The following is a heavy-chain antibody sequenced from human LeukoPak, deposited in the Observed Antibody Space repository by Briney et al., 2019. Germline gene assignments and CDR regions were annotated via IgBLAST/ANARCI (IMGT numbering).Heavy chain of an antibody. V-gene: IGHV3-21*01. D-gene: IGHD4-23*01. CDR2: ISSSSSYI. CDR1: GFTFSSYS. Sequence: GGSLRLSCAASGFTFSSYSMNWVRQAPGKGLEWVSSISSSSSYIYYADSVKGRFTISRDNAKNSLYLQMNSLRAEDTAVYYCAKSRHYGGNSLDYWGQGTLVTVSS. J-gene: IGHJ4*02. CDR3: AKSRHYGGNSLDY.